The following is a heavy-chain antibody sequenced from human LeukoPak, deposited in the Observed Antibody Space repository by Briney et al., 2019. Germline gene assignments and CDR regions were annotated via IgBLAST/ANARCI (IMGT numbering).Heavy chain of an antibody. CDR1: GGSINSYY. V-gene: IGHV4-59*08. Sequence: SETLSLTCTVSGGSINSYYWSWIRQPPGKGLEWIGYIYYSGSTDYNPSLKSRVTISVDTSRNQFSLNLTSVTAADTAVYYCVTVGVVRGISFFDYWGQGTLVTVSS. J-gene: IGHJ4*02. D-gene: IGHD3-10*01. CDR3: VTVGVVRGISFFDY. CDR2: IYYSGST.